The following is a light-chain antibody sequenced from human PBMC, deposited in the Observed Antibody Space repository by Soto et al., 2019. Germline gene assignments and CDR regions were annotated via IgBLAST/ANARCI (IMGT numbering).Light chain of an antibody. CDR1: SSDVGGYDY. Sequence: QSVLTQPRSVSGSPGQSVTISCTGTSSDVGGYDYVSWYQQHPGKAPQLMIYDVSERPSGVPDRFSGSKSGNTASLTISGLQAEDEADYYCCSYAGSYTYLFGSGPKFTVL. V-gene: IGLV2-11*01. CDR2: DVS. J-gene: IGLJ1*01. CDR3: CSYAGSYTYL.